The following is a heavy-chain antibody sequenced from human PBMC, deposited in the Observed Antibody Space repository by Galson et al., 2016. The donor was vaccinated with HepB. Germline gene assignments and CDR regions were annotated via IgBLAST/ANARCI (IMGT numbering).Heavy chain of an antibody. V-gene: IGHV3-9*01. CDR3: VRGYIDSTDAFDI. CDR2: IHWNSGSI. Sequence: SLRLSCAASAFTFDDYAMHWVRQAPGKGLEWVSGIHWNSGSIGYAESVKGRFTISRDNAKNSVYLQMNSLRAEDTAVYYCVRGYIDSTDAFDIWGQGTMVTVSS. D-gene: IGHD6-25*01. CDR1: AFTFDDYA. J-gene: IGHJ3*02.